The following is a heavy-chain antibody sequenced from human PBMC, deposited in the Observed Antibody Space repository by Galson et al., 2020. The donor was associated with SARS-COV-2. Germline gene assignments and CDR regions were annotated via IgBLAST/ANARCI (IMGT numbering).Heavy chain of an antibody. CDR3: ARRGYNYGYIGY. V-gene: IGHV4-38-2*01. CDR1: GYSISSGYY. CDR2: IYHSVST. Sequence: SETLSLTCAVSGYSISSGYYWGWTRQPPGKGLECIGDIYHSVSTYYNPSLKSRVPVSVDTSRNQYSLKLSSVTAAATAVYYCARRGYNYGYIGYWGQATLVTVSS. J-gene: IGHJ4*02. D-gene: IGHD5-18*01.